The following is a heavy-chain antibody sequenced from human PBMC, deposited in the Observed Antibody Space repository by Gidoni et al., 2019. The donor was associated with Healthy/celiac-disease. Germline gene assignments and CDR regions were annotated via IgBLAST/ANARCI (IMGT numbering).Heavy chain of an antibody. Sequence: QVQLVQSGAEVKKPGASVKVSCKASGYTFTGYYLHWVRQSPGQGLEWMGWINPNSGGTNDAQKFQGRFTMTRDTSISTAYMELSRLRSDDTAVYYCARAPRGYCSGGSCLDYWGQGTLVTVSS. CDR1: GYTFTGYY. CDR3: ARAPRGYCSGGSCLDY. J-gene: IGHJ4*02. D-gene: IGHD2-15*01. CDR2: INPNSGGT. V-gene: IGHV1-2*02.